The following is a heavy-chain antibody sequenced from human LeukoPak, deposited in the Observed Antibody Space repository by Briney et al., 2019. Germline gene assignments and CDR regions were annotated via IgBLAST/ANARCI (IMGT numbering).Heavy chain of an antibody. CDR1: GGSISSGGYY. V-gene: IGHV4-31*03. CDR2: IYYSGST. D-gene: IGHD2/OR15-2a*01. CDR3: ASVPRTTLYYYYGMDV. J-gene: IGHJ6*02. Sequence: SQTLSLTCTVSGGSISSGGYYWSWIRQHPGKGLEWIGYIYYSGSTYYNPSLKSRVTISVDTSKNQFSLKLSSVTAADTAVYYCASVPRTTLYYYYGMDVWGQGTTVTVSS.